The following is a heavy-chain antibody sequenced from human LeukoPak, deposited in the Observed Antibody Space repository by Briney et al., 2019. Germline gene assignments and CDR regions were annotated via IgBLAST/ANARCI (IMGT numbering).Heavy chain of an antibody. J-gene: IGHJ6*03. CDR3: ARLYYYDSSGYYPPFYYYYYYMDV. Sequence: SETLSLTCTVSGYSISSGYYWGWIRQPPGKGLEWIGSIYYSGSTYYNPSLKSRVTISVDTSKNQFSLKLSSVTAADTAVYYCARLYYYDSSGYYPPFYYYYYYMDVWGKGTTVTVSS. V-gene: IGHV4-38-2*02. D-gene: IGHD3-22*01. CDR1: GYSISSGYY. CDR2: IYYSGST.